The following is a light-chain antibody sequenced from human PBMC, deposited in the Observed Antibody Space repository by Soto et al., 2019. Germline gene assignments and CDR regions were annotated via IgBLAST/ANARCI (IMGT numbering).Light chain of an antibody. J-gene: IGKJ1*01. CDR1: QSVSSNF. CDR2: GAS. V-gene: IGKV3-20*01. CDR3: QQYGRSPT. Sequence: ETMLTQSPGTLSLSPGERATLSCRASQSVSSNFVAWYQQTPGQAPRLLIYGASTRATGIPDRFSGSGSGTDFTLTISSLEPEDFAVYYCQQYGRSPTFGQGTKVEIK.